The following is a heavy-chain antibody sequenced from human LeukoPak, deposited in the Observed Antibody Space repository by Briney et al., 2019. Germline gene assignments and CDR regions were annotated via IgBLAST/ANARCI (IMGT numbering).Heavy chain of an antibody. J-gene: IGHJ5*02. CDR2: ISSSSSYI. D-gene: IGHD3-10*01. Sequence: GGSLRLSCAASGFTFSSYGMNWVRQAPGKGLECVSSISSSSSYIYYADSVKGRFTISRDNAKNSLYLQMNSLRAEDTAVYYCAGCTMVRGKWINWFDPWGQGTLVTVSS. V-gene: IGHV3-21*01. CDR3: AGCTMVRGKWINWFDP. CDR1: GFTFSSYG.